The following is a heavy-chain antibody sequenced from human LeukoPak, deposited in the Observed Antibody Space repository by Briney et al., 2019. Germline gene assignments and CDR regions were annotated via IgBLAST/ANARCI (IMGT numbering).Heavy chain of an antibody. V-gene: IGHV4-34*01. CDR3: ARGAVWHYFDY. CDR2: INHSGST. Sequence: PGGSLRLSCAASGFTFSSYAMSWIRQPPGKGLEWIGEINHSGSTNYNPSLKSRVTISVDTSKNQFSLKLSSVTAADTAVYYCARGAVWHYFDYWGQGTLVTVSS. CDR1: GFTFSSYA. J-gene: IGHJ4*02. D-gene: IGHD2-21*01.